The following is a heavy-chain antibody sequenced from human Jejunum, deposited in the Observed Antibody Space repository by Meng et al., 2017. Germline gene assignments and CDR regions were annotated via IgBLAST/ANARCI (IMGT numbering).Heavy chain of an antibody. CDR2: VNAGNGNT. V-gene: IGHV1-3*01. Sequence: QVQLVQSGAEVKKPGASVTVSCKASGYTFKNYLIHWVRQASGQRLEWMGWVNAGNGNTKSSQNFQGRVTFNRDTSATTAYMELSSLTPEDTAVYYCARLYYFDSSGTYDYWGQGTLVTVSS. CDR1: GYTFKNYL. CDR3: ARLYYFDSSGTYDY. J-gene: IGHJ4*02. D-gene: IGHD3-22*01.